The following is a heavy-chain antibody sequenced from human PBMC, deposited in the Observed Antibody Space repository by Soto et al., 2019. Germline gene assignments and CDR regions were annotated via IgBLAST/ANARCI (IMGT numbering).Heavy chain of an antibody. CDR2: INHSGGS. V-gene: IGHV4-34*01. Sequence: PSETLSLTCAVYGGSFSGYYWSWIRQPPGKGLEWIGEINHSGGSNYNPSLKSRVTISVDTSKNQFSLKLSSVTAADTAVYYCARGRRRQLVLGNWFDPWGQGTLVTVSS. CDR3: ARGRRRQLVLGNWFDP. D-gene: IGHD6-6*01. CDR1: GGSFSGYY. J-gene: IGHJ5*02.